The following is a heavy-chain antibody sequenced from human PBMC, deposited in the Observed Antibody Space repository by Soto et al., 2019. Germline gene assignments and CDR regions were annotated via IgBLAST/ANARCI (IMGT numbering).Heavy chain of an antibody. Sequence: SETLSLTCSVSGASVSSGSHYWSWIRQSPGKGLEWIGFIYYSGSTNYNPSLQGRVTMTTDTSTSTAYMELRSLRSDDTAVYYCARDRLSEYIAVAGTDYWGQGTLVTVSS. J-gene: IGHJ4*02. V-gene: IGHV4-61*01. CDR1: GASVSSGSHY. CDR2: IYYSGST. CDR3: ARDRLSEYIAVAGTDY. D-gene: IGHD6-19*01.